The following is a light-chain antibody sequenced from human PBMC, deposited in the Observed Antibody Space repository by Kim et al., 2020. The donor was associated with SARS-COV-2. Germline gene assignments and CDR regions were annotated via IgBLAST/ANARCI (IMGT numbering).Light chain of an antibody. J-gene: IGLJ3*02. CDR3: SSYTNSDAWV. CDR1: SSDIGAYDY. Sequence: GQWITSSCAGTSSDIGAYDYGAWCQQHTGKAHKLMISHVTKRPSGVSSRFSGSKSANTASLTISGLQAEDEADYYCSSYTNSDAWVFGGGTQLTVL. V-gene: IGLV2-14*04. CDR2: HVT.